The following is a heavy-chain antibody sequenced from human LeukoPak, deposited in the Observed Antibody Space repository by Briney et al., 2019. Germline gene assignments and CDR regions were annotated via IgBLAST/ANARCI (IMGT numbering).Heavy chain of an antibody. CDR2: INHSGST. Sequence: SETLSLTCAVYGGSFSGYYWSWIRQPPGKGLEWIGEINHSGSTNYNPSLKSRVTISVDTSKNQFSLKLSSVTAADTAVYYCARYYMVRGVVTHWGQGTLVTVSS. D-gene: IGHD3-10*01. CDR3: ARYYMVRGVVTH. V-gene: IGHV4-34*01. J-gene: IGHJ4*02. CDR1: GGSFSGYY.